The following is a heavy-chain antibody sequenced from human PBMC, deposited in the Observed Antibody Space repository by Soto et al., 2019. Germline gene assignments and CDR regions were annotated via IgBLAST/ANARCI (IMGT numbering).Heavy chain of an antibody. CDR1: GGSISSGGYY. CDR3: ARKGSSWYANWFDP. J-gene: IGHJ5*02. CDR2: IYYSGST. V-gene: IGHV4-31*03. D-gene: IGHD6-13*01. Sequence: SETLSLTCTVSGGSISSGGYYWSWIRQHPGKGLEWIGYIYYSGSTYYNPSLKSRVTISVDTSKNQFSLKLSSVTAADTAVYYCARKGSSWYANWFDPWGQGTLVTVSS.